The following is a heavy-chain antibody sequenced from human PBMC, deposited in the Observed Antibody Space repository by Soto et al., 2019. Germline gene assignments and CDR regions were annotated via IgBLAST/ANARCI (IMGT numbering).Heavy chain of an antibody. CDR2: IWYDGSNK. CDR3: ARDYYDSSGYLGDAFDI. Sequence: QVQLVESGGGVVQPGRSLRLSCAASGFTFSSYGMHWVRQAPGKGLEWVAVIWYDGSNKDYADSVKGRFTISRDNSKNSRYRQMNSLRAEDMAVYYCARDYYDSSGYLGDAFDIWGQGTMVTVSS. CDR1: GFTFSSYG. V-gene: IGHV3-33*01. D-gene: IGHD3-22*01. J-gene: IGHJ3*02.